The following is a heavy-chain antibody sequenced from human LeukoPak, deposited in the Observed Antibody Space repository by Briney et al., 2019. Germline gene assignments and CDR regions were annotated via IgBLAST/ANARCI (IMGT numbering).Heavy chain of an antibody. D-gene: IGHD3-22*01. V-gene: IGHV1-2*02. CDR3: ARDRPEYYYDSSGYMVHYFDY. J-gene: IGHJ4*02. CDR2: INPNSGGT. Sequence: GASVKVSRKASGYTFTGYYMHWVRQAPGQGLEWMGWINPNSGGTNYAQKFQGRVTMTRDTSISTAYMELSRLRSDDTAVYYCARDRPEYYYDSSGYMVHYFDYWGQGTLVTVSS. CDR1: GYTFTGYY.